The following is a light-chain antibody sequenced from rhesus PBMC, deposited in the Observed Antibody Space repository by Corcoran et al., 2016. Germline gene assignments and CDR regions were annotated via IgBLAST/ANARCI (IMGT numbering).Light chain of an antibody. CDR3: QHYYDNPYS. V-gene: IGKV1S12*01. J-gene: IGKJ2*01. CDR2: AAS. Sequence: DIQMTQSPSALSASVGDRVTISCRASQKIYSKLAWYQQKPGKAPNLLIYAASSLQTGIPSRVSGRGAGTDFTLPISSLQPEDSAAYYCQHYYDNPYSFGQGTKVEIK. CDR1: QKIYSK.